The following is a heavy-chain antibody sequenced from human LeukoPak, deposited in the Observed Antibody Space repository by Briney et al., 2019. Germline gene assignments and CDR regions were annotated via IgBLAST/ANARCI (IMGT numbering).Heavy chain of an antibody. V-gene: IGHV3-21*01. CDR1: GFTFSSYS. CDR3: ARDRVGTGWFDP. D-gene: IGHD2-21*02. Sequence: PGGSLRLSCAASGFTFSSYSMNWVRQAPGKGLEWVSSISSSSSYIYYADSVKGRFTISRDNAKNSLYLQMNSLRAEDTAVYYCARDRVGTGWFDPWGQGTLVTVSS. J-gene: IGHJ5*02. CDR2: ISSSSSYI.